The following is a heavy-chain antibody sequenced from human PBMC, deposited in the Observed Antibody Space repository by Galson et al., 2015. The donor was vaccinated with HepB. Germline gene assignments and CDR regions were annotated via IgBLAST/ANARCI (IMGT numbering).Heavy chain of an antibody. CDR2: IYYSGST. CDR1: GGSISSSSYY. J-gene: IGHJ6*02. Sequence: ETLSLTCTVSGGSISSSSYYWGWIRQPPGKGLEWIGSIYYSGSTYYNPSLKSRVTISVDTSKNQFSLKLSSVTAADTAVYYCARQGGASGYSSSWYFPNYYYGMDVWGQGTTVTVSS. CDR3: ARQGGASGYSSSWYFPNYYYGMDV. D-gene: IGHD6-13*01. V-gene: IGHV4-39*01.